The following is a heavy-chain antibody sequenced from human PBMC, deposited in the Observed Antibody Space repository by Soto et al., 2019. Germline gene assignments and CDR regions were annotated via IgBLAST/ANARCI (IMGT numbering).Heavy chain of an antibody. D-gene: IGHD2-2*01. Sequence: GGSLRLSCAASGFTFSSYWMHWVRQAPGKGLVWVSRINSDGSSTSYADSVKGRFTISRDNAKNTLYLQMNSLRAEDTAVYYCARETVVVPAAMSGILGYYYYYYMDVWGKGTTVTVSS. V-gene: IGHV3-74*01. CDR3: ARETVVVPAAMSGILGYYYYYYMDV. J-gene: IGHJ6*03. CDR1: GFTFSSYW. CDR2: INSDGSST.